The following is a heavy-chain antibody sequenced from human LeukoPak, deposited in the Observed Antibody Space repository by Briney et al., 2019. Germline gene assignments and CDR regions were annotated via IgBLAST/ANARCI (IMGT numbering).Heavy chain of an antibody. Sequence: PSETLSLTCTVSGGSISSGDYYWSWIRQPPGKGLEWIGYIYYSGSTYYNPSLKSRVTISVDTSKNQFSLKLSSVTAADTAVYYCARAKPVYCSSTSCVVPWFDPWGQGTLVTVSS. J-gene: IGHJ5*02. D-gene: IGHD2-2*01. CDR1: GGSISSGDYY. CDR3: ARAKPVYCSSTSCVVPWFDP. CDR2: IYYSGST. V-gene: IGHV4-30-4*01.